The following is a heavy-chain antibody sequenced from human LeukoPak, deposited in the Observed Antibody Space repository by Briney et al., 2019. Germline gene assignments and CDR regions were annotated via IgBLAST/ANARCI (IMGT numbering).Heavy chain of an antibody. CDR2: ISSSGNNT. CDR3: AKNGDRGAYCTGGTCYPYFYYYMDV. Sequence: GGSLRLSCAASGFTFSSCAMNWVRQAPGKGLEWVSTISSSGNNTYYTDSVKGRFTISRDNSKNTLFLQMNSLRVDDTAVYYCAKNGDRGAYCTGGTCYPYFYYYMDVWGKGTTVTI. J-gene: IGHJ6*03. CDR1: GFTFSSCA. D-gene: IGHD2-15*01. V-gene: IGHV3-23*01.